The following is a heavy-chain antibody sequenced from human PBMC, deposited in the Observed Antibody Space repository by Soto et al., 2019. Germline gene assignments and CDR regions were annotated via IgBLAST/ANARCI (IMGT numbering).Heavy chain of an antibody. V-gene: IGHV1-3*01. CDR2: INAGNGNT. CDR1: GYTFTGYA. Sequence: GASVKVSCKASGYTFTGYAMHWVRQAPGQRLEWMGWINAGNGNTKYSQKFQGRVTITRDTSASTAYMELSSLRSEDTAVCYCARAVAVAADFDYWGQGTLVT. D-gene: IGHD6-19*01. CDR3: ARAVAVAADFDY. J-gene: IGHJ4*02.